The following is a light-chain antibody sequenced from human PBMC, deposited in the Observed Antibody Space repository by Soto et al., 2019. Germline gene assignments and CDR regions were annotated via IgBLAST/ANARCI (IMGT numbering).Light chain of an antibody. V-gene: IGKV1-39*01. CDR1: QSISSY. CDR3: QQYGDSLWT. CDR2: AAS. J-gene: IGKJ1*01. Sequence: DIQMTQSPSSLSASVGDRVTITCRASQSISSYLNWYQQKPGKAPKLLIYAASSLQSGVPSRFSGSGSGTDFTLTISRLVPEDFAVYYCQQYGDSLWTFGQGTKVDIK.